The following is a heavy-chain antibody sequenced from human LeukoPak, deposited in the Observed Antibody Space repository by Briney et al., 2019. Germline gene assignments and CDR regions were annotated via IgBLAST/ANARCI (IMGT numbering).Heavy chain of an antibody. CDR3: ARCILTGYCAYGMDV. CDR2: ISGSGGST. CDR1: GFTFSSYA. V-gene: IGHV3-23*01. D-gene: IGHD3-9*01. Sequence: GGSLRLSCAASGFTFSSYAMSWVRQAPGKGLEWVSGISGSGGSTYYADSVKGRLTISRDNSKNTLYLQMNSLRAEDTAVYYCARCILTGYCAYGMDVWGQGTTVTVSS. J-gene: IGHJ6*02.